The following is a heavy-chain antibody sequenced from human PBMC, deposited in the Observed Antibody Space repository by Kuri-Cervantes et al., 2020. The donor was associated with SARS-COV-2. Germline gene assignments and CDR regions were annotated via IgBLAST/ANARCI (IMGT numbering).Heavy chain of an antibody. D-gene: IGHD6-19*01. V-gene: IGHV1-69*13. CDR1: GGTFSSYA. CDR2: IIPIFGTA. Sequence: SVKVSCKASGGTFSSYAISWVRQAPGQGLEWMGGIIPIFGTANYAQKFQGRVTITADESTSTAYMELSSLRSEDAAVYYCARDSGWGAVAGTSGLVYWGQGTLVTVSS. CDR3: ARDSGWGAVAGTSGLVY. J-gene: IGHJ4*02.